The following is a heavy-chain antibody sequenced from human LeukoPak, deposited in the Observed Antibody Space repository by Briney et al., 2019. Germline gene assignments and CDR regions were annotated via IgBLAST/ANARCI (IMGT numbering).Heavy chain of an antibody. D-gene: IGHD3-10*01. CDR2: ISWNSGSI. Sequence: GISWNSGSIGYADSVKGRFTISRDNAKNSLYLQMNSLGAEDTALYYCAKDTGSGSYYALDYWGQGTLVTVSS. V-gene: IGHV3-9*01. J-gene: IGHJ4*02. CDR3: AKDTGSGSYYALDY.